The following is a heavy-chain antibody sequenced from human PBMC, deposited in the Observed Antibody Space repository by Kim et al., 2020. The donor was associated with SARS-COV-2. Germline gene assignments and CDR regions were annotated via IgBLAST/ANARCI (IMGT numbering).Heavy chain of an antibody. CDR2: SK. J-gene: IGHJ4*02. Sequence: SKSYAASVKGRFTISRDNANNTLYLKMNSLRAEDTAVYYCARNGVVAFDYWGQGTLVTVSS. V-gene: IGHV3-74*01. D-gene: IGHD2-15*01. CDR3: ARNGVVAFDY.